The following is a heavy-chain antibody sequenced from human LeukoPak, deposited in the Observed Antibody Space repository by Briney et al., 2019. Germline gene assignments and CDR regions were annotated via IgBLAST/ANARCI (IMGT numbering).Heavy chain of an antibody. CDR2: ISGDGTAR. V-gene: IGHV3-74*01. D-gene: IGHD3-10*01. Sequence: PGGSLRLSCAASGFTSSSYWMHWVRHVPGKGLVWVSRISGDGTARNYADPVKGRFTISRDDAKNTVDLQMNSLRGEDTAVYYCVRGRGSYGWFDPWGQGTLVTVSS. CDR1: GFTSSSYW. CDR3: VRGRGSYGWFDP. J-gene: IGHJ5*02.